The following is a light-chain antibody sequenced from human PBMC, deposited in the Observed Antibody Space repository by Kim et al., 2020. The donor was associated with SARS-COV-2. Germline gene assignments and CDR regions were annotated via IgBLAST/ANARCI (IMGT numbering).Light chain of an antibody. V-gene: IGLV1-44*01. CDR1: SSNIGRDT. J-gene: IGLJ2*01. CDR3: SSWDDSLYGVV. Sequence: QAVVTQPPSASGTPGQRVTISCSGSSSNIGRDTVHWYQQLPGTAPKLLIYNDNEWPSGVPDRFSGSRSGTSASLAISELQSEDEADYYCSSWDDSLYGVVFGGGTKVTVL. CDR2: NDN.